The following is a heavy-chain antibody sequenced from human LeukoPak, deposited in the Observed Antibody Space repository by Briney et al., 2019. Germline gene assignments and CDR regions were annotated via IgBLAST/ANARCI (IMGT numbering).Heavy chain of an antibody. V-gene: IGHV3-23*01. Sequence: GGSLRLSCAASGFTFRSYAMSWVRQAPGKGLQWVSAIGGSGGSAHYAHSVKGRFTISRDNSKNTLYLQMNSLRAEDTAVCYCAKKMLAHMDVWGKGTTVTVSS. CDR1: GFTFRSYA. CDR3: AKKMLAHMDV. D-gene: IGHD3-10*02. CDR2: IGGSGGSA. J-gene: IGHJ6*03.